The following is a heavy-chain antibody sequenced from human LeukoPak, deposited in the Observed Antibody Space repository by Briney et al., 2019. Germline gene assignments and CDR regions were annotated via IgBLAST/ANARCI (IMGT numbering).Heavy chain of an antibody. J-gene: IGHJ4*02. Sequence: ASVKVSCKASGYTFTNYYIHWVRQAPGQGLEWMGIINPSGGSTTYAQKFQGRVTVTGDPSTSTVYMELSSLRSEDTAVYYCARDRGAGYVEIDYWGQGTLVTVSS. CDR2: INPSGGST. CDR1: GYTFTNYY. V-gene: IGHV1-46*01. D-gene: IGHD5-12*01. CDR3: ARDRGAGYVEIDY.